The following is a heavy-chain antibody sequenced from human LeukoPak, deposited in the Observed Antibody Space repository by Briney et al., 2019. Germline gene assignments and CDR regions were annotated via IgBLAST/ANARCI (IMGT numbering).Heavy chain of an antibody. D-gene: IGHD3-10*02. CDR1: GFTFSDYF. CDR2: ISSSGTG. CDR3: AELGITMIGGV. Sequence: GGSLRLSCAASGFTFSDYFMSWIRQAPGKGLEWLSHISSSGTGYYTDSVKGRATISRDNAKNSLYLQMNSLRAEDTAVYYCAELGITMIGGVWGKGTTVTISS. V-gene: IGHV3-11*04. J-gene: IGHJ6*04.